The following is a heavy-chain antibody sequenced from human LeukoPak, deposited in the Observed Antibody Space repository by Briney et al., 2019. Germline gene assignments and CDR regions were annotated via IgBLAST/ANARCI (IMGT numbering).Heavy chain of an antibody. CDR1: AFIFSGHW. V-gene: IGHV3-7*03. Sequence: GGSLRLSCEGFAFIFSGHWMNWVRQTPGKGLEWVASIKEDGSERQYVDSVKGRFSISRDNTKGSLFLQLNSLRAEDTAVYYCARGAGRTYYYDSSGYSNDYWGQGTLVTVSS. D-gene: IGHD3-22*01. J-gene: IGHJ4*02. CDR3: ARGAGRTYYYDSSGYSNDY. CDR2: IKEDGSER.